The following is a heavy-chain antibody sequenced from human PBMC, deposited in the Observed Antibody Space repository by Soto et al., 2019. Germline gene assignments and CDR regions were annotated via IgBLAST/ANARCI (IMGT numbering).Heavy chain of an antibody. D-gene: IGHD6-6*01. V-gene: IGHV3-23*01. CDR2: ISGSGCST. Sequence: GGSLRLSCAASGFTFSSYAMSWVRQAPGKGLEWVSAISGSGCSTYYADSVKGRFTISRDNSKNTLYLQMNSLRAEDTAVYYCAKDVTNTAARADFQHWGQGTLVTVSS. CDR3: AKDVTNTAARADFQH. CDR1: GFTFSSYA. J-gene: IGHJ1*01.